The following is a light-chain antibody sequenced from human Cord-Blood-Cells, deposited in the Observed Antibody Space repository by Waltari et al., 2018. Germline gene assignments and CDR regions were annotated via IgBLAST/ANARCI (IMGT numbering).Light chain of an antibody. J-gene: IGLJ3*02. V-gene: IGLV2-14*01. CDR3: SSYTSSSTFEWV. CDR1: SSDVGGYNY. CDR2: DVS. Sequence: QSALTQPASVSGSPGQSITISCPGTSSDVGGYNYVSWYQQHPGKAPKLMIYDVSKRPSGVSNRFSDSKSGNTASLTISGLQAEDEADYYCSSYTSSSTFEWVFGGGTKLTVL.